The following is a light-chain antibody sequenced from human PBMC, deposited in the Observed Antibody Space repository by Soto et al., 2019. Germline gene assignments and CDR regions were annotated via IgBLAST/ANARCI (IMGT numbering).Light chain of an antibody. Sequence: DIQMTQSPSTLSPSVGDRVTITCRASQSVDTYLAWYHQKPGKAPKLLIYDASSMENGVPSRFSGSGSGTEFTLTISSLQPDDFAAYYCQQYNSDSPTFGQGTKLAIK. CDR1: QSVDTY. J-gene: IGKJ2*01. V-gene: IGKV1-5*01. CDR2: DAS. CDR3: QQYNSDSPT.